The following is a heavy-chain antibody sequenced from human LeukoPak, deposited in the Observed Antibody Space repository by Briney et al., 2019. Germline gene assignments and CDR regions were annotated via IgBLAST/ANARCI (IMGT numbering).Heavy chain of an antibody. D-gene: IGHD3-22*01. V-gene: IGHV1-46*01. CDR1: GYTLTSYY. J-gene: IGHJ4*02. CDR2: INPSSGST. Sequence: GASVKVSCKASGYTLTSYYMHWLRQAPGQGLEWVGIINPSSGSTSYAQKFQGRVTMTSDTSTSTVYMELSSLRSDDTAVYYCAKIQNYYDSSGYYNYYFDYWGQGTLVTVSS. CDR3: AKIQNYYDSSGYYNYYFDY.